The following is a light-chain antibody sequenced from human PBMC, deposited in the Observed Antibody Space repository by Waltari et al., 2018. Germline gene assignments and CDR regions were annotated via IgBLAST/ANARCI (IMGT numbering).Light chain of an antibody. CDR3: QQYGSSPQT. CDR2: DAS. CDR1: QGVASRY. Sequence: IVLTQSPGTLSLSPGERATLSCRASQGVASRYLAWYQQKPGQTPRLLIFDASTRATGIPDRFSGSGSGTDFTLTINRLEPEDFAVYYCQQYGSSPQTFGQGTKVEIK. J-gene: IGKJ1*01. V-gene: IGKV3-20*01.